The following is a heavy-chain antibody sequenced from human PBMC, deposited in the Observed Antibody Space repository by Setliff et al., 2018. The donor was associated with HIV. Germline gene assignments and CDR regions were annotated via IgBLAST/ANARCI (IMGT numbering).Heavy chain of an antibody. CDR2: MNPNSGNT. CDR3: ARQLSNSFDY. Sequence: ASVKVSCKASGYSFTTFDVNWVRQATGQGLEWMGWMNPNSGNTGYAQNFQGRVSMTRNTSITTAYMDLSSLTSEDTAVYYCARQLSNSFDYWGQGTLVTVSS. V-gene: IGHV1-8*01. J-gene: IGHJ4*02. CDR1: GYSFTTFD. D-gene: IGHD1-1*01.